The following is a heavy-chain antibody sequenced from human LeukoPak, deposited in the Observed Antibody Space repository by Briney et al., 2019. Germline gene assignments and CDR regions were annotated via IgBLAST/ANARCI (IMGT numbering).Heavy chain of an antibody. D-gene: IGHD2-15*01. CDR2: INHSGST. CDR1: GGSFSGYY. Sequence: SETLSLTCAVYGGSFSGYYWSWIRQPPGKGLEWIGEINHSGSTNYNPSLKSRVTISVDTSKNQFSLKLSSVTAADTAVYYCARELGYCSGGSCYRYDWFDPWGQGTLVTVSS. J-gene: IGHJ5*02. CDR3: ARELGYCSGGSCYRYDWFDP. V-gene: IGHV4-34*01.